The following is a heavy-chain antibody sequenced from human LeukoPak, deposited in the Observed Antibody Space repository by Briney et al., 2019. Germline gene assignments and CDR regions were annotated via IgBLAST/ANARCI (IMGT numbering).Heavy chain of an antibody. J-gene: IGHJ6*02. Sequence: ASVKVSCKASGYTFTGYYMHWVRQAPGQGLEWMGWINPNSGGTNYAQKFQGRVTMTRDTSISTAYMELSRLRSDDTAVYYCAGDRVVPAAMGYYYYYYGMDVWGQGTTVTVSS. D-gene: IGHD2-2*01. CDR2: INPNSGGT. CDR3: AGDRVVPAAMGYYYYYYGMDV. CDR1: GYTFTGYY. V-gene: IGHV1-2*02.